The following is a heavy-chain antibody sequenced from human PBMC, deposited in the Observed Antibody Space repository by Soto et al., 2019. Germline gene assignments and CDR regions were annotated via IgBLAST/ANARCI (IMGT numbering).Heavy chain of an antibody. V-gene: IGHV3-53*04. CDR3: ARDQGDGYTNY. CDR2: IYSGGST. D-gene: IGHD5-12*01. CDR1: GFTVSSNY. J-gene: IGHJ4*02. Sequence: EVQLVESGGGLVQPGGSLRLSCAASGFTVSSNYTSWVRQAPGKGLEWVSVIYSGGSTYYADSVKGRFTISRHNSKNTLYLQMNSLRAEDTAVYYCARDQGDGYTNYWGQGTLVTVSS.